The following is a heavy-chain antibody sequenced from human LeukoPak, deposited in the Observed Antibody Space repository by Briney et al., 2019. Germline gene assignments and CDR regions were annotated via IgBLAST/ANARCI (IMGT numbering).Heavy chain of an antibody. CDR3: AKDSPSFLWFGELFYYYMDV. Sequence: PGGSLRLSCAASGFTVSSNYMSWVRQAPGKGLEWVSVIYSGGSTYYADSVKGRFTISRDNSKNTLYLQMNSLRAEDTAVYYCAKDSPSFLWFGELFYYYMDVWGKGTTVTISS. D-gene: IGHD3-10*01. CDR2: IYSGGST. J-gene: IGHJ6*03. V-gene: IGHV3-53*05. CDR1: GFTVSSNY.